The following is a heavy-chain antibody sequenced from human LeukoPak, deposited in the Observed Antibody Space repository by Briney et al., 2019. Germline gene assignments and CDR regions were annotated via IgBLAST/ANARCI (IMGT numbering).Heavy chain of an antibody. CDR3: AREWYYYDSSGYYDLFDY. Sequence: GASVKVSCKASGYTFTGYYMHWVRQAPGQGLEWMGWINPNSGGTNYAQKFQGRVTMTRDTSISTAYMELSRLRSDDTAVYYCAREWYYYDSSGYYDLFDYWGQGTLVTVSS. CDR1: GYTFTGYY. CDR2: INPNSGGT. J-gene: IGHJ4*02. D-gene: IGHD3-22*01. V-gene: IGHV1-2*02.